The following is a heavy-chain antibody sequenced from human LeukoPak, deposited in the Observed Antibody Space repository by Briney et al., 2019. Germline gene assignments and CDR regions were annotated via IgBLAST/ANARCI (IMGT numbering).Heavy chain of an antibody. CDR1: GGSVSRGSYY. V-gene: IGHV4-61*01. J-gene: IGHJ4*02. CDR2: IHHSGTT. CDR3: ARGRLGATY. Sequence: TTSETLSLTCTVSGGSVSRGSYYWSWTRQPPGKGLEWIGYIHHSGTTNYSPSLKSRVTISVDMSKNQFFLNLTSVTAADTAEYYCARGRLGATYWGQGTLVTVSS. D-gene: IGHD1-26*01.